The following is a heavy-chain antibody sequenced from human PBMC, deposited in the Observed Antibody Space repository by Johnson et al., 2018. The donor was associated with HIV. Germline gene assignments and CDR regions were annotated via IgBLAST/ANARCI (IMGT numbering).Heavy chain of an antibody. CDR1: GFTFNNYD. CDR2: IGTAGDT. J-gene: IGHJ3*02. CDR3: AKSTQASIVRESGPYGAFDI. D-gene: IGHD3-10*01. Sequence: VQLVESGGGLVQPGESLRLSCAASGFTFNNYDMHWVRRATGKGLEWVSAIGTAGDTYYPDSVKGRFTISRDNSQNTLYLEMNGLRPEDTALYYCAKSTQASIVRESGPYGAFDIWGQGTMVTVSS. V-gene: IGHV3-13*01.